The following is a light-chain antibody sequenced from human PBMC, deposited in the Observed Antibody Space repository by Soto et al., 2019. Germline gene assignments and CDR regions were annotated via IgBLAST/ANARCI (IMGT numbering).Light chain of an antibody. V-gene: IGKV3-15*01. CDR2: GAS. CDR1: QSVGAN. J-gene: IGKJ1*01. Sequence: EIVMTQSPATLSVSPGERATLSCRASQSVGANLAWYQQKPGQAPRLLIYGASTRAAGISPRFSGGGSGTEFTLTISSLQSEDFGVYYCQQYTYWPRTFGQGTKVEIK. CDR3: QQYTYWPRT.